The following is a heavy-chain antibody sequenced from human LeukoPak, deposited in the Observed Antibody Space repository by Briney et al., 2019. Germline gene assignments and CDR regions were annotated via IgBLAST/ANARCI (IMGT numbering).Heavy chain of an antibody. D-gene: IGHD6-6*01. CDR1: GGSISSGSYY. CDR2: INTSGST. J-gene: IGHJ4*02. Sequence: SQTLSLTCTVSGGSISSGSYYWSWIRQPAGKGLEWIGRINTSGSTNYNPSLKSRVTISVDTSKNQFSLKLSSVTAADTAVYYCARDSGIAARRRDWGQGTLVTVSS. CDR3: ARDSGIAARRRD. V-gene: IGHV4-61*02.